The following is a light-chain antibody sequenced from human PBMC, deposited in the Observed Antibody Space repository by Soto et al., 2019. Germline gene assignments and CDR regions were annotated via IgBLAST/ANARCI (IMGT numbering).Light chain of an antibody. CDR2: KAS. CDR3: QQYNSYSPT. V-gene: IGKV1-5*03. J-gene: IGKJ1*01. CDR1: QTISSW. Sequence: DIQMTQSPSTLSGSVGDRVTITCRASQTISSWLAWYQQKPVKAPKLLIYKASTLKSGVPSRFSGSGSGTEFTLTISGLQPGDSATYYCQQYNSYSPTFGQGTKVDI.